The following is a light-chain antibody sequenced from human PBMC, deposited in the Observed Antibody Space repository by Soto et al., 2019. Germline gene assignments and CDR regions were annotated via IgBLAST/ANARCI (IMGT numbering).Light chain of an antibody. CDR3: QQYNNWHPWT. Sequence: EIWLTQSPGTLSLSPGERGTLSCGASQTIVAKNLAWYQQKPGQAPRLLIYGASSRATGIPDRFSGSGTGTDFTLSISRLKSEDFAVYYCQQYNNWHPWTFGQGTKVDIK. CDR1: QTIVAKN. J-gene: IGKJ1*01. V-gene: IGKV3-20*01. CDR2: GAS.